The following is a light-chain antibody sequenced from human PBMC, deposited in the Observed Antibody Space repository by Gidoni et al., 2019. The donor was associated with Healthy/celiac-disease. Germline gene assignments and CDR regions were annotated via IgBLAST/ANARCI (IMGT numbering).Light chain of an antibody. CDR1: PSVSSSY. V-gene: IGKV3-20*01. J-gene: IGKJ3*01. CDR3: QQYGSSLFT. CDR2: GAS. Sequence: EIASTQSPGTLPLSPGERATLSCRASPSVSSSYLAWYQQKPGPAPRLLIYGASSRATGIPDRFSGSGSGTDFTLTISRLEPEDFAVYYCQQYGSSLFTFGPGTKVDIK.